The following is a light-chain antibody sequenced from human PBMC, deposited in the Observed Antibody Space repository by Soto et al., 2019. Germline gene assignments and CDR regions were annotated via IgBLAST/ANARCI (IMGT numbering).Light chain of an antibody. Sequence: QSVLTQPPSASGSPGQSVTISSTGTSSDVGGYNYVSWYQQHPGKAPKLMIYEVSQRPSGVPDRFSGSKSGNTASLTVSGLQAEDEADYYCNSYAGSNNVFGTGTKVTVL. CDR1: SSDVGGYNY. V-gene: IGLV2-8*01. CDR3: NSYAGSNNV. CDR2: EVS. J-gene: IGLJ1*01.